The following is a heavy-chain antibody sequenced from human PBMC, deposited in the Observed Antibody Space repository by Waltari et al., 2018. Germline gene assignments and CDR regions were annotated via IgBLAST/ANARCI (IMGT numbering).Heavy chain of an antibody. J-gene: IGHJ6*02. CDR1: EFTFSSSA. D-gene: IGHD3-22*01. CDR3: ARDYCDRTNCHGMDV. Sequence: QVQLVESGGGVVPPGRSLRLSCTASEFTFSSSAMPWVRQAPGKGLEWVAVISYNERNIYYVDSVKGRFTISRDNSKKMLYLQMNSLITEDTAVYYCARDYCDRTNCHGMDVWGQGTTVTVSS. CDR2: ISYNERNI. V-gene: IGHV3-30*04.